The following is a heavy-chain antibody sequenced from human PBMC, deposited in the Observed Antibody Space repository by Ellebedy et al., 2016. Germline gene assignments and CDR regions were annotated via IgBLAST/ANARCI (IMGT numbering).Heavy chain of an antibody. CDR1: GFTFGDYA. D-gene: IGHD2-15*01. CDR2: IKSKAYGGTT. Sequence: GESLKISCIASGFTFGDYAMSWLRQAPGKGLEWIGFIKSKAYGGTTEYAASVKGRFTISRDDSKSIAYLQMNSLKTEDTGVYYCTIDIAVVLAASKYYYYGMDVWGQGTTVTVSS. J-gene: IGHJ6*02. CDR3: TIDIAVVLAASKYYYYGMDV. V-gene: IGHV3-49*03.